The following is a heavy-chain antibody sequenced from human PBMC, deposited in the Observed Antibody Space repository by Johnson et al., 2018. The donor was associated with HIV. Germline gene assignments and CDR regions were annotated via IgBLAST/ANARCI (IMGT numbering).Heavy chain of an antibody. Sequence: QVQLVESGGGVVQPGGSLRLSCAASGFTFSNYGMHWVRQAPGKGLEWVAFIRYDGDITYYVDSVQGRFTISRDNSKNTLYLQMNSLRAEDTAVYYCAKDWSSSPPGAFDIWGQGTMVTVSS. J-gene: IGHJ3*02. CDR2: IRYDGDIT. CDR1: GFTFSNYG. D-gene: IGHD6-6*01. V-gene: IGHV3-30*02. CDR3: AKDWSSSPPGAFDI.